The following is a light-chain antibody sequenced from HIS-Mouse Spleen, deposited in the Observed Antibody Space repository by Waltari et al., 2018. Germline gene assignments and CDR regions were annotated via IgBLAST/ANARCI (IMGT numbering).Light chain of an antibody. CDR2: SNN. J-gene: IGLJ3*02. CDR1: RSNIGRNT. CDR3: AAWDDSLNGPWV. Sequence: QSVLTQPPSASGPPGQRVPTSFSGSRSNIGRNTVYWYRQLPGTAPKLLIYSNNQRPSGVPDRFSGSKSGTSASLAISGLQSEDEADYYCAAWDDSLNGPWVFGGGTKLTVL. V-gene: IGLV1-44*01.